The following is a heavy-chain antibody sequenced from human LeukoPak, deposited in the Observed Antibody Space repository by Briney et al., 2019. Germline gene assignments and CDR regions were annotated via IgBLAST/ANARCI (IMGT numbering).Heavy chain of an antibody. CDR1: GGSFSGYY. J-gene: IGHJ4*02. CDR2: IDHSGST. D-gene: IGHD6-19*01. CDR3: ARDRAVAGVDY. V-gene: IGHV4-34*01. Sequence: PSETLSLTCAVYGGSFSGYYWSWIRQPPGKGLEWIGEIDHSGSTNYNPSLKSRVTVSVDTSKKQFSLKLSSVTAADTAVYYCARDRAVAGVDYWGQGTLVTVSS.